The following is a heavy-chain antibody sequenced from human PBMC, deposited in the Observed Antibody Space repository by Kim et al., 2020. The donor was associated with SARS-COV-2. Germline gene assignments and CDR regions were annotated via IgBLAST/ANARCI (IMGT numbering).Heavy chain of an antibody. J-gene: IGHJ4*02. CDR3: TRESISYSSSWYVY. CDR1: GFTFGDYA. Sequence: GGSLRLSCTASGFTFGDYAMSWVRQAPGKGLEWVGFIRSKAYGGTTEYAASVKGRFTISRDDSKSIAYLQMNSLKTEDTAVYYCTRESISYSSSWYVYWGQGTLVTVSS. D-gene: IGHD6-13*01. CDR2: IRSKAYGGTT. V-gene: IGHV3-49*04.